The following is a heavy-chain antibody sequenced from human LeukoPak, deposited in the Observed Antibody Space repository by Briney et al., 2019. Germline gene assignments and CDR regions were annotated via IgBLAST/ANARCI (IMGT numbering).Heavy chain of an antibody. D-gene: IGHD2-15*01. V-gene: IGHV4-34*01. Sequence: SETLSLTCAVYGGSFSGYYWSWIRQPPGKGLEWIGEINHSGSTNYNPSLKSRVTVSVDTSKNQFSLKLSSVTAADTAVYYCARGGIVVVAAPIDYWGQGTLVTVSS. CDR3: ARGGIVVVAAPIDY. J-gene: IGHJ4*02. CDR1: GGSFSGYY. CDR2: INHSGST.